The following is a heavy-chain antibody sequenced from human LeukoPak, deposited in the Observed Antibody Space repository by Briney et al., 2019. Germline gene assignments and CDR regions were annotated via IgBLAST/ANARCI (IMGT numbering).Heavy chain of an antibody. D-gene: IGHD6-6*01. CDR2: ISYDGSNK. J-gene: IGHJ3*02. CDR3: GGGVTAARPEWASAFDI. Sequence: GGSLRLSYAASGFTFSSYGMHWVRQAPGKGLEWVAVISYDGSNKYYADSVKGRFTISRDNSKNTLYLQMNSLRAEDTAVYYCGGGVTAARPEWASAFDIWGQGTMVTVSS. CDR1: GFTFSSYG. V-gene: IGHV3-30*03.